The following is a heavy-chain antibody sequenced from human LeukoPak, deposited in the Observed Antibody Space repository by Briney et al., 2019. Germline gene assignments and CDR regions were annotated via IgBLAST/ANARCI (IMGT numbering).Heavy chain of an antibody. V-gene: IGHV4-39*01. Sequence: PSETLSLTCTVSGGSISSSSYDWGWIRQPPGKGLEWIGSIYYSGSTYYNPSLKSRVTISVDTSKNQFSLKLSSVTAADTAVYCCAGARDLGSGSYLPFDCWGQGTLVTVSS. CDR2: IYYSGST. CDR3: AGARDLGSGSYLPFDC. CDR1: GGSISSSSYD. D-gene: IGHD3-10*01. J-gene: IGHJ4*02.